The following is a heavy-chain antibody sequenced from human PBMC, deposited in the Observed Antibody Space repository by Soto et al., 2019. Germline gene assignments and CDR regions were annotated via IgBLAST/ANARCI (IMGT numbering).Heavy chain of an antibody. V-gene: IGHV4-4*02. J-gene: IGHJ5*02. Sequence: SETLSLSCAVSVASIGSGVWWSWFRQPPVKGLEWIAEIFHDGKTNYSPSLNSRVTISVDKSQNQFSLNVYSVTAADTAVYYCARHEGWTGPDQWGQGTMVTVSS. CDR3: ARHEGWTGPDQ. CDR2: IFHDGKT. D-gene: IGHD2-8*02. CDR1: VASIGSGVW.